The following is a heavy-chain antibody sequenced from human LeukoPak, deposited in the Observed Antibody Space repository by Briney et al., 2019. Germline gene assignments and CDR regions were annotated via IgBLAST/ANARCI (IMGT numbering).Heavy chain of an antibody. CDR3: AKGHYYDSSGLDY. D-gene: IGHD3-22*01. V-gene: IGHV3-30*18. CDR1: GFTFSSYG. CDR2: ISYDGSNK. Sequence: PGGSLRLSCAASGFTFSSYGMRWVRQAPGKGLEWMAVISYDGSNKYYADSVKGRFTISRDNSKNTLYLQMNSLRAEDTAVYYCAKGHYYDSSGLDYWGQGTLVTVSS. J-gene: IGHJ4*02.